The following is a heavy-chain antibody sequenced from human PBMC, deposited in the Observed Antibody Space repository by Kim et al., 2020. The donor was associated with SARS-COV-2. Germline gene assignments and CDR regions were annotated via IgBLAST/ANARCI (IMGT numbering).Heavy chain of an antibody. CDR2: IIPIFGTT. CDR3: AIERAYTSSWSEADY. Sequence: SVKVSCKASGGTFSSYAISWVRQAPGQGREWMGGIIPIFGTTNYAQKFQGRVTITANESTSTAYMELSSLSSEDTAVYYCAIERAYTSSWSEADYWGQGTLVTVSS. D-gene: IGHD6-13*01. V-gene: IGHV1-69*13. CDR1: GGTFSSYA. J-gene: IGHJ4*02.